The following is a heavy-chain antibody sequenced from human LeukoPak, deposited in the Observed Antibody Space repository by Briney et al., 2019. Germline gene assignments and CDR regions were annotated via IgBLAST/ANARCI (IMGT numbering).Heavy chain of an antibody. CDR1: GGFFSGYY. D-gene: IGHD2-21*02. CDR2: INHSGST. Sequence: SETLSLTCAVYGGFFSGYYWSWIRQPPGKGLEWIGEINHSGSTNYNPSLKSRVTISVDTSKNQFSLKLSSVTAADTAVYYCAREGIAYCGGDCYSIVLDYWGQGTLVTVSS. V-gene: IGHV4-34*01. J-gene: IGHJ4*02. CDR3: AREGIAYCGGDCYSIVLDY.